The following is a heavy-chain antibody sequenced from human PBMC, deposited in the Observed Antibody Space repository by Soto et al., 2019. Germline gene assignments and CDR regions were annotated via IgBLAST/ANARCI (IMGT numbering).Heavy chain of an antibody. CDR2: ISGGSAYI. V-gene: IGHV3-21*01. CDR1: GFIFSSYY. CDR3: VRVWRLVGRYGMDV. D-gene: IGHD6-25*01. J-gene: IGHJ6*02. Sequence: GGSLRLSCVGPGFIFSSYYMNWVRQAPGKGLEWVSSISGGSAYIYYADSVKDRFTISRDNAKNSLYLEMNSLRVEDTAVYYCVRVWRLVGRYGMDVWGQGTTVTVSS.